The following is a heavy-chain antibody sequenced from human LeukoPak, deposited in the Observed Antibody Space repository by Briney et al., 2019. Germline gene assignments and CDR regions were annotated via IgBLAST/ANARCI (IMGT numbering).Heavy chain of an antibody. J-gene: IGHJ4*02. Sequence: GGFLRLSCAASGFTFISSWMTWVRQAPGKGLEWVGRIRSTPDGGATDYARPVKGRFTISRDDSKNTLHLQMSSLRTEDTAVYYCATDLYFGYCTATSCANYWGQGTLVTVSS. D-gene: IGHD2-2*03. CDR3: ATDLYFGYCTATSCANY. CDR1: GFTFISSW. CDR2: IRSTPDGGAT. V-gene: IGHV3-15*01.